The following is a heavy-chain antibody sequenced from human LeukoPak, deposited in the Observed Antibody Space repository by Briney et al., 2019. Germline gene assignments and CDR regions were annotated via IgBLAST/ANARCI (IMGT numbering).Heavy chain of an antibody. V-gene: IGHV3-9*01. CDR2: ISWNSGSI. J-gene: IGHJ5*02. D-gene: IGHD6-19*01. CDR3: ARDGSSGWYSDH. Sequence: GGSLRLSCAASGFTFDDYAMHWVRQAPGKGLEWVSGISWNSGSIGYADSVKGRFTISRDNAKNSLYLQMNSLRAEDTALYYCARDGSSGWYSDHWGQGTLVTVSS. CDR1: GFTFDDYA.